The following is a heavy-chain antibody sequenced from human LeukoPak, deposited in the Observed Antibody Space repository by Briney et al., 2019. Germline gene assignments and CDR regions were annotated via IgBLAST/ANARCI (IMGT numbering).Heavy chain of an antibody. CDR1: GFTFSNYA. J-gene: IGHJ4*02. D-gene: IGHD6-19*01. Sequence: PGGSLRLSCAASGFTFSNYALSWVRQAPGKGLEWVSVINNSGGSTDYADSVKGRFTISRDNSKNTLYLQMNSLRAEDTAVYYCAKGGGQWLGYFDYWGQGTLVTVSS. CDR2: INNSGGST. CDR3: AKGGGQWLGYFDY. V-gene: IGHV3-23*01.